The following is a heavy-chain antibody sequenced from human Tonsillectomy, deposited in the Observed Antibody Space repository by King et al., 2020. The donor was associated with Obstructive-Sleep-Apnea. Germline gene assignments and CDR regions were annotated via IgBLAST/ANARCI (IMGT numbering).Heavy chain of an antibody. CDR1: GGSISSGGYY. D-gene: IGHD4-17*01. V-gene: IGHV4-31*03. J-gene: IGHJ6*02. CDR2: MYYSGST. CDR3: ARAWDNGDYGHHYSYFYGMDV. Sequence: QLQESGPGLVKPSQTLSLTCTVSGGSISSGGYYWSWIRQHPGKGLEWIGFMYYSGSTYYNPSLKSRVTISVDTSKNQFSLKLSSVTAADTAGYYCARAWDNGDYGHHYSYFYGMDVWGQGTPVTVSS.